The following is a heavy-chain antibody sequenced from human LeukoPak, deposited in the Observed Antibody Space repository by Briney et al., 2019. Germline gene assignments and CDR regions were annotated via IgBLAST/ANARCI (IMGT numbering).Heavy chain of an antibody. CDR1: GGSFSGYY. CDR3: ARLLGYCSSTSCDRGMDV. CDR2: INHSGST. D-gene: IGHD2-2*01. V-gene: IGHV4-34*01. J-gene: IGHJ6*02. Sequence: SETLSLTCAVYGGSFSGYYWSWIRQPPGKGLEWIGEINHSGSTNYNPSLKSRVTISVDTSKNQFSLKLSSVTAADTAVYYCARLLGYCSSTSCDRGMDVWGQGTTVTVSS.